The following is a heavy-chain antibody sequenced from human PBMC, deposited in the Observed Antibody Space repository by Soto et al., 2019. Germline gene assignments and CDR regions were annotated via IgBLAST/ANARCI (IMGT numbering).Heavy chain of an antibody. V-gene: IGHV3-13*01. CDR2: IGTAGDT. CDR3: ARGRGGMDV. CDR1: GFTFSSYD. Sequence: GESLKISCAASGFTFSSYDMHWVRQATGKGLEWVSAIGTAGDTYYPGSVKGRFTISRENAKNSLYLQMNSLRAGDTAVYYCARGRGGMDVWGQGTTVTVSS. J-gene: IGHJ6*02.